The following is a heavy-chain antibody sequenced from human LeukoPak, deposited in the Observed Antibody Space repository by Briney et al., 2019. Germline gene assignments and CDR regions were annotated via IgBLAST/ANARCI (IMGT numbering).Heavy chain of an antibody. J-gene: IGHJ4*02. D-gene: IGHD4-11*01. CDR1: GFTFSSYE. Sequence: GGSLRLSCAASGFTFSSYEMNWVRQAPGKGLEWVSYITSSGNTIYYADSVKGRFTISRDNAKNSLYLQINSLRAEDTAVYYCARLTTITTTGGPFDYWGQGTLVTVSS. V-gene: IGHV3-48*03. CDR3: ARLTTITTTGGPFDY. CDR2: ITSSGNTI.